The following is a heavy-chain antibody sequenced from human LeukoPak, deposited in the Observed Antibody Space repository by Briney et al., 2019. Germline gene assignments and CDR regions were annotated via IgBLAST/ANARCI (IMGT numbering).Heavy chain of an antibody. J-gene: IGHJ5*02. CDR2: IYTSGST. CDR3: ARGGYSGFDP. CDR1: GGSISSGSFH. Sequence: SETLSLTCTVSGGSISSGSFHWNWIRQPAGKGLEWIGRIYTSGSTNYNPSLKSRVTISVDTSKNQFSLRLTSVTAADTAAYSCARGGYSGFDPWGQGTLVTVSS. V-gene: IGHV4-61*02. D-gene: IGHD6-13*01.